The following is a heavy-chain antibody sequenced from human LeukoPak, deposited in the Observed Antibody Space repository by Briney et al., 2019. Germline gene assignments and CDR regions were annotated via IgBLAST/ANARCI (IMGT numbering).Heavy chain of an antibody. V-gene: IGHV3-21*01. J-gene: IGHJ4*02. CDR1: GFTFSSYS. Sequence: PGGSLRLSCAASGFTFSSYSMNWVRQAPGKGLEWVSSISSSSSYIYYADSGKGRFTISIDHAKNSLYLQMNSLRAEDTAVYYCARHMVRGVIPPFDYWGQGTLVTVSS. D-gene: IGHD3-10*01. CDR2: ISSSSSYI. CDR3: ARHMVRGVIPPFDY.